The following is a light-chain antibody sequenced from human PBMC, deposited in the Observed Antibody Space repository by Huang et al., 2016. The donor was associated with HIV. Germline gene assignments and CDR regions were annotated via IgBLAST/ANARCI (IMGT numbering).Light chain of an antibody. CDR2: GAS. CDR3: QQYGNSPLT. J-gene: IGKJ4*01. V-gene: IGKV3-20*01. CDR1: QSVDSRY. Sequence: EIVLTQSPGTLSLSPGERATLYCRARQSVDSRYLAWYQHKPGPAPRLLIYGASNRATGIPDRYSGSGSGTDFTLTISRLEPEDFAVYYCQQYGNSPLTFGGGTKVEIK.